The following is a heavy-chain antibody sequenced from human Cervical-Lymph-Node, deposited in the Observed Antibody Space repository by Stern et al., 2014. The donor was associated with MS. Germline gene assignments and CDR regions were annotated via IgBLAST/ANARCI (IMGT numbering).Heavy chain of an antibody. CDR3: ARPGDDTAKYGLDV. CDR1: GYSFATYW. V-gene: IGHV5-51*03. Sequence: EVQLVESGAEVKKPGESLKISCKGSGYSFATYWIGWVRQMPGKGLEWMGIIDPGDSETRSSPSFQGQVTISADKSISTAYLHWSSLKASDTAMYYCARPGDDTAKYGLDVWGQGTTVTVSS. J-gene: IGHJ6*02. CDR2: IDPGDSET. D-gene: IGHD5-18*01.